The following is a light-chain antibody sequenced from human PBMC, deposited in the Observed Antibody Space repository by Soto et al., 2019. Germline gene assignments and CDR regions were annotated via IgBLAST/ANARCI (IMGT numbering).Light chain of an antibody. CDR3: HQTDTIPET. CDR1: QSISLF. V-gene: IGKV1-39*01. CDR2: AAS. Sequence: DIQMTQSASCLSASVGDTVTITYRASQSISLFLNWYQQKPGKAPKLLIYAASTLQSGVPSRFSGNGSGTDFTLTISSLQPEDFATYYCHQTDTIPETFGQGTKVEIK. J-gene: IGKJ1*01.